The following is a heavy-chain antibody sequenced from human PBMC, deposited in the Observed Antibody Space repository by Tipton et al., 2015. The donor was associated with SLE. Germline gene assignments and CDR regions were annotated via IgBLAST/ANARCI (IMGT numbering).Heavy chain of an antibody. J-gene: IGHJ4*02. V-gene: IGHV1-18*01. D-gene: IGHD3-16*02. CDR1: GYTFTSYG. CDR3: ARGSYEYIWGSYRPALDY. Sequence: QSGPEVKKPGASVKVSCKASGYTFTSYGVSWVRQAPGQGLEWMGWINAYSGSTNYAQNFQGRVTMTADTSTSTAYLDLRSLSYDDTAVYYCARGSYEYIWGSYRPALDYWGQGTLVTVSS. CDR2: INAYSGST.